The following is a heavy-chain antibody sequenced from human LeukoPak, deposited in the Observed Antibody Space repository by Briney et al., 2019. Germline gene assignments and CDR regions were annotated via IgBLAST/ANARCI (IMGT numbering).Heavy chain of an antibody. V-gene: IGHV4-34*01. CDR1: GGSFSGYY. CDR3: ARAVEMATILDF. J-gene: IGHJ4*02. Sequence: SETLSLTCAVYGGSFSGYYWNGFRQSPGRGREGIGEIYHSGSTNNNPPLQSRVTISVDKSKNKFSLKLSSVTAADTAVYYCARAVEMATILDFWGEGTLVTVSS. CDR2: IYHSGST. D-gene: IGHD5-24*01.